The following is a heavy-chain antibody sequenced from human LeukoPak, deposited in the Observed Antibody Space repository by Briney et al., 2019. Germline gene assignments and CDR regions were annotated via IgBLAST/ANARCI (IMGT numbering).Heavy chain of an antibody. CDR1: GYTFTSYG. D-gene: IGHD1-26*01. CDR3: ARAGDWEPLRSLFGWFDP. CDR2: ISAYNGNT. V-gene: IGHV1-18*01. Sequence: ASVKVSCKASGYTFTSYGISWVRQAPGQGLEWMGWISAYNGNTNYAQKLQGRVTMTTDTSASTAHMELRSLRSDATAVYYCARAGDWEPLRSLFGWFDPWGQGTLVTVSS. J-gene: IGHJ5*02.